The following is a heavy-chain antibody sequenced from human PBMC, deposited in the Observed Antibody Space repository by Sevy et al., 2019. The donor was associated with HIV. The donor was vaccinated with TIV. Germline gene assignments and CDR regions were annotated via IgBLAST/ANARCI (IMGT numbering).Heavy chain of an antibody. V-gene: IGHV3-30*04. CDR2: ISYDGSNK. D-gene: IGHD2-15*01. J-gene: IGHJ6*02. Sequence: GGSLRLSCAASGFTFSSYAMHWVRQAPGKGLEWVAVISYDGSNKYYADSVKGRFTISRDNSKNTLYLQMNSLRAEDTAVYYCARDGADIVVVVAATHHYYYYGMDVWGQGTTVTVSS. CDR1: GFTFSSYA. CDR3: ARDGADIVVVVAATHHYYYYGMDV.